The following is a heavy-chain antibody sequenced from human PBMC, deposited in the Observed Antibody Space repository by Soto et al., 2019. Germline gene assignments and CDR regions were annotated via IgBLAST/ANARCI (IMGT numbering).Heavy chain of an antibody. J-gene: IGHJ6*02. CDR1: GFTFSSYA. CDR2: ISGSGGST. Sequence: GSLRLSCAASGFTFSSYAMSWVRQAPGKGLEWVSAISGSGGSTYYADSVKGRFTISRDNSKNTLYLQMNSLRAEDTAVYYCAKDGTKGIAVAGFYYYGMDVWGQGTTVTVSS. CDR3: AKDGTKGIAVAGFYYYGMDV. V-gene: IGHV3-23*01. D-gene: IGHD6-19*01.